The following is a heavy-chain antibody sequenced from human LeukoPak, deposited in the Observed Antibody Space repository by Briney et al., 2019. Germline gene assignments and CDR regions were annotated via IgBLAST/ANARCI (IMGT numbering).Heavy chain of an antibody. CDR1: GGSFSGYY. V-gene: IGHV4-34*01. D-gene: IGHD2-2*02. J-gene: IGHJ5*02. CDR2: INHSGST. Sequence: SETLSLTCAVYGGSFSGYYWSWIRQPPGKGLEWIGEINHSGSTNYNPSLKSRVTISVDTSKNQFSLKLSSVTAADTAVYYCARAVAAAIRGWFGPWGQGTLVTVSS. CDR3: ARAVAAAIRGWFGP.